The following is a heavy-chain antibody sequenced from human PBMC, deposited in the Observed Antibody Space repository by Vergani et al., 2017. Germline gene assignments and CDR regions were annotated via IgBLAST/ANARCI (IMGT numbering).Heavy chain of an antibody. V-gene: IGHV3-33*01. Sequence: QVQLVESGGGVVQPGGSLRLSCAASGFTFSSYGMHWVRQAPGKGLEWVALIWFDGTNKYYADSVKGRFTISRDNSKYTLYLKMNSLRAEDTPVYYCARYHCSSSSCYGEDSFDMWGQGTMVTVSS. CDR2: IWFDGTNK. D-gene: IGHD2-2*01. CDR1: GFTFSSYG. CDR3: ARYHCSSSSCYGEDSFDM. J-gene: IGHJ3*02.